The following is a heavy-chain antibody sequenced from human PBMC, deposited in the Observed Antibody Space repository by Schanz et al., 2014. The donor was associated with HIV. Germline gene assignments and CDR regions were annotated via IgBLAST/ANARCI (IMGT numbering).Heavy chain of an antibody. V-gene: IGHV4-34*01. CDR3: ARVPPPSYGLDV. J-gene: IGHJ6*02. CDR1: GFAVSGNY. Sequence: VQLVESGGGLIQPGGSRRLSCAASGFAVSGNYMSWVRQAPGKGLEWIGEINHSGNTYKKPSLKSRVTISVDTSKNQFSLRLTSVTAADTAVYYCARVPPPSYGLDVWGQGTSVTVSS. CDR2: INHSGNT.